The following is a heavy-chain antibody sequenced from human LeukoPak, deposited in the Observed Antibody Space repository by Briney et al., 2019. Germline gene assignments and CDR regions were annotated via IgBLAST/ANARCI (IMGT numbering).Heavy chain of an antibody. CDR1: GGSISSYY. J-gene: IGHJ4*02. D-gene: IGHD6-13*01. V-gene: IGHV4-59*01. CDR3: ASRPADSTWYGVFDY. CDR2: VFYPGST. Sequence: PSETLSLTCTVSGGSISSYYWSWIRQPPGKGLEWIGYVFYPGSTNYNPSLKSRVTMSLDTSRDQFSLRLTSVTAADTAIYYCASRPADSTWYGVFDYWSQGTLVTVSS.